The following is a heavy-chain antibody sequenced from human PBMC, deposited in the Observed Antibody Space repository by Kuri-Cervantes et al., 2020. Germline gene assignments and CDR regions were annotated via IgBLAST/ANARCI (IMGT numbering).Heavy chain of an antibody. CDR2: SNAGNGNT. Sequence: ASVKVSCKASGYTFTSYAMHWVRQAPGQRLEWMGWSNAGNGNTKYSQEFQGRVTITRDTSASTAYMELSSLRSEDTAVYYCARVTMIVVVIRGVRTAAVAFDIWGQGTMVTVSS. D-gene: IGHD3-22*01. V-gene: IGHV1-3*02. CDR3: ARVTMIVVVIRGVRTAAVAFDI. CDR1: GYTFTSYA. J-gene: IGHJ3*02.